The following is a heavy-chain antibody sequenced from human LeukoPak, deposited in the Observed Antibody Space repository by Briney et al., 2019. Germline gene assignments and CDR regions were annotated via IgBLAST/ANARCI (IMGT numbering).Heavy chain of an antibody. D-gene: IGHD3-16*01. J-gene: IGHJ6*03. CDR3: ARELSAGAQPYYYYYMDV. Sequence: ASVTVSCKASGYTFTNYDINWVRQATGQGLEWMGWMNPNSGNTGYAQKFQGRVTITRNTSLSTAYMELSSLRSEDTAIYYRARELSAGAQPYYYYYMDVWGKGTTVTVSS. CDR1: GYTFTNYD. V-gene: IGHV1-8*03. CDR2: MNPNSGNT.